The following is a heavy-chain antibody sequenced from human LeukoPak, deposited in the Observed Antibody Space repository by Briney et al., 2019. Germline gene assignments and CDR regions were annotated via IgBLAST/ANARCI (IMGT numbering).Heavy chain of an antibody. Sequence: PSETLSLTCAVYGGSFSGYYWSWIRQPPGKGLEWIGEINHSGSTNYNPSLKSRVTISVDTSKNQFSLKLSSVTAADTAVYYCARERVRSGWAYDIWGQGTMVTVSS. V-gene: IGHV4-34*01. J-gene: IGHJ3*02. CDR2: INHSGST. CDR3: ARERVRSGWAYDI. CDR1: GGSFSGYY. D-gene: IGHD6-19*01.